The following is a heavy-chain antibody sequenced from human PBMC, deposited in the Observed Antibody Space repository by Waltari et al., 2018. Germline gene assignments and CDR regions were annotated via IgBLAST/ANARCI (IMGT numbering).Heavy chain of an antibody. V-gene: IGHV1-18*01. Sequence: QVHLVQSGAEVKKPGASVKVSCKAYGYSFSSYSLNWVRQFPGQGLEWMGWIRTYNGETNYAQKFQGRVTMTTDTSTSTAYMELRSLTSDDTAVYYCARDPGVLYFQHWGQGTLVTVSS. D-gene: IGHD2-8*01. CDR2: IRTYNGET. CDR3: ARDPGVLYFQH. CDR1: GYSFSSYS. J-gene: IGHJ1*01.